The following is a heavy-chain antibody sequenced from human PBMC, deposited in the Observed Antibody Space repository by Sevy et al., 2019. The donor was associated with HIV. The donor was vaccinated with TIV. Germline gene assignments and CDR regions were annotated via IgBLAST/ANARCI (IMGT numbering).Heavy chain of an antibody. CDR2: ISGGGGST. J-gene: IGHJ3*01. Sequence: GGSLRLSCAASGLTFSSYAMSWVRQAPGKGLEWVSGISGGGGSTCYSDYAKGRFTISRDNSKNTLYLQMNSLRAEDSAVYHCAKGTGYDPRDAFDVWGQGTMVTVSS. CDR1: GLTFSSYA. CDR3: AKGTGYDPRDAFDV. D-gene: IGHD5-12*01. V-gene: IGHV3-23*01.